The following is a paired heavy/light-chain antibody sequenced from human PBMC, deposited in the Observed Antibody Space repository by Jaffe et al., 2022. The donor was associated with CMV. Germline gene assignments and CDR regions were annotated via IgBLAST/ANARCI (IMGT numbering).Light chain of an antibody. CDR1: QGISNY. CDR3: QQYNSYPRQWT. V-gene: IGKV1-16*02. J-gene: IGKJ1*01. Sequence: DIQMTQSPSSLSASVGDRVTITCRASQGISNYLAWFQQKPGKAPKSLIYAASSLQSGVPSKFSGSGSGTDFTLTISSLQPEDFATYYCQQYNSYPRQWTFGQGTKVEIK. CDR2: AAS.
Heavy chain of an antibody. CDR3: ARDYYDSSGYYLPLAY. CDR1: GFTFSSYS. D-gene: IGHD3-22*01. CDR2: ISSSSSTI. Sequence: EVQLVESGGGLVQPGGSLRLSCAASGFTFSSYSMNWVRQAPGKGLEWVSYISSSSSTIYYADSVKGRFTISRDNAKNSLYLQMNSLRDEDTAVYYCARDYYDSSGYYLPLAYWGQGTLVTVSS. J-gene: IGHJ4*02. V-gene: IGHV3-48*02.